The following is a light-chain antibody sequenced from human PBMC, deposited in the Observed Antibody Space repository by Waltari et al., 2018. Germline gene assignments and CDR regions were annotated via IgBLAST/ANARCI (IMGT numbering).Light chain of an antibody. CDR2: GEN. V-gene: IGLV3-19*01. CDR1: SLRGYY. Sequence: SSELTQDPAVSVALGQTVRITCQGDSLRGYYASWYQQKPGQAPVLVIYGENNRPSGIPDRFSGYRSGNTASLTITGAQAEDEAEYYCNSRDSSGNHVVFGGGTRLSVL. J-gene: IGLJ3*02. CDR3: NSRDSSGNHVV.